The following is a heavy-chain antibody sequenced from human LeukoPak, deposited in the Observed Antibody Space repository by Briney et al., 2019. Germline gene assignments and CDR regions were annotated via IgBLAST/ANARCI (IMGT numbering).Heavy chain of an antibody. CDR3: AKGAYDYIEMGYFDY. D-gene: IGHD5-12*01. Sequence: GGSLRLSCAASGFSLTNFAMSWVRQAPGKGLEWVSLIIGSSGDTFYADSVKGGFTISRDNSKNRLYLQMNSLRAEDTALYYCAKGAYDYIEMGYFDYWGQGTLVTISS. CDR1: GFSLTNFA. J-gene: IGHJ4*02. CDR2: IIGSSGDT. V-gene: IGHV3-23*01.